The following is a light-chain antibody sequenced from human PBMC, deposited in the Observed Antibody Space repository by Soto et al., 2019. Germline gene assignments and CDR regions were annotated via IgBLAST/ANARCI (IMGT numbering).Light chain of an antibody. V-gene: IGLV2-14*01. CDR2: EIS. Sequence: QSALTQPASVSESPGQSITISCTGTSSDVGASDYVSWYQQHPGKAPQLIIYEISNRPSGVSNRFSGSKSGNTASLTISGLQAEDESDYYWSSYTTSHTLVFGGGTKVTVL. J-gene: IGLJ2*01. CDR3: SSYTTSHTLV. CDR1: SSDVGASDY.